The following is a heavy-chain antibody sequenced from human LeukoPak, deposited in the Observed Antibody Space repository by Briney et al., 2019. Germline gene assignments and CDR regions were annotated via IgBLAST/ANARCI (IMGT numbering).Heavy chain of an antibody. CDR2: IYTSGST. Sequence: SETLSLTCTVSGGSISSSSYYWSWIRQPAGEGLEWIGRIYTSGSTNYNPSLKSRVTISVDTSNNQSSLKLSSVTDADTAVYYCARARVGYSSSWSRNYYYYYMDVWGEETTVTISS. CDR3: ARARVGYSSSWSRNYYYYYMDV. J-gene: IGHJ6*03. CDR1: GGSISSSSYY. V-gene: IGHV4-61*02. D-gene: IGHD6-13*01.